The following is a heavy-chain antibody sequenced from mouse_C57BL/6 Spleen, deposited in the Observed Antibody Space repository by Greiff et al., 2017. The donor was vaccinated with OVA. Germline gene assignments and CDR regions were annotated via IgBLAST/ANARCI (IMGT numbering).Heavy chain of an antibody. V-gene: IGHV1-15*01. CDR1: GYTFTDYE. D-gene: IGHD1-1*01. CDR3: TDITTVVARYFDV. Sequence: VKLMESGAELVRPGASVTLSCKASGYTFTDYEMHWVKQTPVHGLEWIGAIDPETGGTAYNQKFKGKAILTADKSSSTAYMELRSLTSEDSAVYYCTDITTVVARYFDVWGTGTTVTVSS. CDR2: IDPETGGT. J-gene: IGHJ1*03.